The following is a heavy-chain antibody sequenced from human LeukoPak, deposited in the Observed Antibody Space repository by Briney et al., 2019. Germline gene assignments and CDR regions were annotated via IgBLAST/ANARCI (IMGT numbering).Heavy chain of an antibody. CDR1: GYTFTGYY. CDR3: ARNWNYVFLDY. Sequence: VASVKVSCKAFGYTFTGYYMDWVRQAPGQRVEGMGWINPNSGGTNYAQKFQGRVTMTRDTSISTAYMELSRLRSDDTAVYYCARNWNYVFLDYWGQGTLVTASS. J-gene: IGHJ4*02. CDR2: INPNSGGT. V-gene: IGHV1-2*02. D-gene: IGHD1-7*01.